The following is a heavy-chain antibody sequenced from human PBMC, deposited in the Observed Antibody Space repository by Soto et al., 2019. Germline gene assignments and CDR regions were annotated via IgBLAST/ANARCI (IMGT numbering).Heavy chain of an antibody. D-gene: IGHD6-25*01. J-gene: IGHJ2*01. V-gene: IGHV4-59*08. Sequence: QVQLQESGPGLVKPSETVSLTCTVSGGSITSYYWSWIRLSPGAGLEWLGNIYYSGSANYNPSVERRATISVDTSKNQFSLRLTSVTAADTAKYYCSRHARRDMAATGFDLWGHGTLVTVSS. CDR2: IYYSGSA. CDR1: GGSITSYY. CDR3: SRHARRDMAATGFDL.